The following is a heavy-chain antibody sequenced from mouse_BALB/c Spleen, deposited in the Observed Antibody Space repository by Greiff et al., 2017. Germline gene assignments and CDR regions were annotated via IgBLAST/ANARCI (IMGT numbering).Heavy chain of an antibody. CDR3: ARVGYGNYAAMDY. D-gene: IGHD2-10*02. CDR2: ISSGGST. J-gene: IGHJ4*01. CDR1: GFTFSSYA. Sequence: EVQGVESGGGLVKPGGSLKLSCAASGFTFSSYAMSWVRQTPEKRLEWVASISSGGSTYYPDSVKGRFTISRDNARNILYLQMSSLRSEDTAMYYCARVGYGNYAAMDYWGQGTSVTVSS. V-gene: IGHV5-6-5*01.